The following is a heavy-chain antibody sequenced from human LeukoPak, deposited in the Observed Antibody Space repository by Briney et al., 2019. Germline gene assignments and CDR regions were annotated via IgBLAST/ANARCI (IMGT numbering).Heavy chain of an antibody. J-gene: IGHJ4*02. Sequence: SETLSLTCAVYGGSFSGYYWSWIRQPPGKGLEWIGYIYYSGSTNYNPSLKSRVTIAVDTSKNLFSLKLSSVTAADTAVYYCARVVAVATFDYWGQGTLVTVSS. V-gene: IGHV4-59*01. D-gene: IGHD6-19*01. CDR1: GGSFSGYY. CDR2: IYYSGST. CDR3: ARVVAVATFDY.